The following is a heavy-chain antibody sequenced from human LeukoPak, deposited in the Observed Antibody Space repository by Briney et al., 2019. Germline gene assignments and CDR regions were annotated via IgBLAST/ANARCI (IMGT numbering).Heavy chain of an antibody. CDR3: SRGDDFSGDH. CDR1: GFTFSNFW. CDR2: IHPEGNEK. V-gene: IGHV3-7*04. Sequence: GGSLRLSCATSGFTFSNFWMSWVRQAPGRGLEWVANIHPEGNEKYHVESVKGRFTISRDNARNLLLLQMNGLRVEDTAVYYCSRGDDFSGDHWGQGTLVTVSS. D-gene: IGHD1-1*01. J-gene: IGHJ4*02.